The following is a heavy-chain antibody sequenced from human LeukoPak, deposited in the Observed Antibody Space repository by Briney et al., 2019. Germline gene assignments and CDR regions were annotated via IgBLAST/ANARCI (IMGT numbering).Heavy chain of an antibody. CDR2: IYYSGST. CDR3: ARGASSGSYGDAFDI. J-gene: IGHJ3*02. Sequence: SETLSLTCTVSGGSISSHYWSWIRQPPGKGLEWIGYIYYSGSTNYNPSLKSRVTISVDTSKNQFSLKLSSVTAADTAVYYCARGASSGSYGDAFDIWGQGTMVTVSS. D-gene: IGHD1-26*01. CDR1: GGSISSHY. V-gene: IGHV4-59*11.